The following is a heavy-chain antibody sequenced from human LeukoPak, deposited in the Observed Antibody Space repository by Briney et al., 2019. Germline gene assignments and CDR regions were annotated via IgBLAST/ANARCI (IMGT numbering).Heavy chain of an antibody. CDR1: GFTFSSYG. J-gene: IGHJ4*02. CDR2: ISNSGGNT. CDR3: AKSPLDSYGNIYYFDY. Sequence: PGGSLRLSCAASGFTFSSYGMSWVRQAPGKGLEWVSAISNSGGNTYYADSVKGHFTISRDNSKNTLYLQMNSLGAEDTAVYYCAKSPLDSYGNIYYFDYWGQGTLVTVSS. D-gene: IGHD5-18*01. V-gene: IGHV3-23*01.